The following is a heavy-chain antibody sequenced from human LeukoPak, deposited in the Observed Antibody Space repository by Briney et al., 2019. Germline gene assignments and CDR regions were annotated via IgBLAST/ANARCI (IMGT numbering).Heavy chain of an antibody. CDR3: ARDYHGSGSLTTFDY. J-gene: IGHJ4*02. CDR1: GYTFTSYY. D-gene: IGHD3-10*01. CDR2: INPSGGST. Sequence: GASVKVSCKASGYTFTSYYMHWVRQAPGQGLEWMGIINPSGGSTSYAQKFQGRATMTRDTSTSTVYMELSSLRSEDTAVYYCARDYHGSGSLTTFDYWGQGTLVTVSS. V-gene: IGHV1-46*01.